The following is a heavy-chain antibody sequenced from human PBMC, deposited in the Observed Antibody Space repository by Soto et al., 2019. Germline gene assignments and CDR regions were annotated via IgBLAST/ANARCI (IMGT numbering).Heavy chain of an antibody. D-gene: IGHD6-13*01. Sequence: QVQLVESGGGVVQPGRSLRLSCAASGFTFSSYGMHWVRQAPGKGLEWVAVIWYDGSNKYYADSVKGRFTISRDNSKNTLYLQLNSLRSEDTALYYCARVKQQLVRGPKGYYYYGMDFWGQGTTVTVSS. J-gene: IGHJ6*02. CDR3: ARVKQQLVRGPKGYYYYGMDF. CDR2: IWYDGSNK. CDR1: GFTFSSYG. V-gene: IGHV3-33*01.